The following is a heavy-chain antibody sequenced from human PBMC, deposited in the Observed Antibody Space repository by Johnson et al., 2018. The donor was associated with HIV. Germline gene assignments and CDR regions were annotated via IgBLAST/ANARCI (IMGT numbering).Heavy chain of an antibody. J-gene: IGHJ3*02. CDR2: TWYDGSNK. V-gene: IGHV3-33*06. D-gene: IGHD5-24*01. Sequence: VKLVESGGGVVQPGRSLRLSCAASGFTFSTYAMHWVRQAPGKGLEWVALTWYDGSNKWYADSVKGRLTVSRDNSKNTLYLQMNSLRAEDTAVYYCAKDIGDGYNRWGAFDIWGQGTMVTVSA. CDR1: GFTFSTYA. CDR3: AKDIGDGYNRWGAFDI.